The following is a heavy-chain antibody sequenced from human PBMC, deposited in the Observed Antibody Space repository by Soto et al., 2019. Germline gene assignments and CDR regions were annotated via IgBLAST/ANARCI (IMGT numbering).Heavy chain of an antibody. CDR2: IIPIFGTA. CDR1: GGTFSSYA. CDR3: SRVENSSSFSKGWWFDP. J-gene: IGHJ5*02. V-gene: IGHV1-69*06. Sequence: QVQLVQSGAEVKKPGSSVKVSCKASGGTFSSYAISWVRQAPGQGLEWMGGIIPIFGTANYAQKFQGRVTITTDKSTSTAYMELSSLRSEDTTVYYCSRVENSSSFSKGWWFDPWGQGTLVTVSS. D-gene: IGHD6-6*01.